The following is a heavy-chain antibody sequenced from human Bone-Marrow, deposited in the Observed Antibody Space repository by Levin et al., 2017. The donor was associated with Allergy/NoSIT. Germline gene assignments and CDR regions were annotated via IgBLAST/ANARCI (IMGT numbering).Heavy chain of an antibody. CDR1: GFTFSSAW. V-gene: IGHV3-15*01. Sequence: GGSLRLSCTASGFTFSSAWMIWVRQTQGKGLEWVGRIRSKTSGETTEYAATVEGRFTISRDDSKNTVYMQMNSLKTEDTAVYYCTIDVAAQGGGEMDFWGQGTLVTVSS. D-gene: IGHD3-16*01. CDR2: IRSKTSGETT. J-gene: IGHJ4*02. CDR3: TIDVAAQGGGEMDF.